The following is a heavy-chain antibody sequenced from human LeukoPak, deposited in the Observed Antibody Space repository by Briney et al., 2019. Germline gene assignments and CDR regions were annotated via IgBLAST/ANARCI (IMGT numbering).Heavy chain of an antibody. J-gene: IGHJ4*02. D-gene: IGHD1-26*01. Sequence: SETLSLTCIVSGYSISSDCYWGWVRQPPGKGLEWIGSVYHTGSTYYNPSLKSRVTISADTSKNQFSLKLSSVTAADTAVYYCARGRQGGRGQFDYWGQGTLVTVSS. V-gene: IGHV4-38-2*02. CDR1: GYSISSDCY. CDR2: VYHTGST. CDR3: ARGRQGGRGQFDY.